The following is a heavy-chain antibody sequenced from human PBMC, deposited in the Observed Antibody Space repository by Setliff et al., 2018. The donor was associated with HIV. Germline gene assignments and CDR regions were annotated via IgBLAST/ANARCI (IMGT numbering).Heavy chain of an antibody. CDR3: ARGLSIFGVATPGFYSFMDV. CDR1: GYTFSNYA. D-gene: IGHD3-3*01. V-gene: IGHV1-3*04. J-gene: IGHJ6*03. Sequence: ASVKVSCKASGYTFSNYAMHWVRQAPGQRLEWIGWINSYNDDTRYSQKFQGRVTITKSTSATTVYMDLRSLTSQDTAVYYCARGLSIFGVATPGFYSFMDVWGKGTTVTVSS. CDR2: INSYNDDT.